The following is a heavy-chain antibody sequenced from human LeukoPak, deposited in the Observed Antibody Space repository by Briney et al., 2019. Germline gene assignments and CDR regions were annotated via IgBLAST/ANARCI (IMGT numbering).Heavy chain of an antibody. V-gene: IGHV3-21*01. CDR2: ISSSSSYI. CDR1: GFTFSSYS. J-gene: IGHJ4*02. CDR3: ASRGAFDWLCPRDY. D-gene: IGHD3-9*01. Sequence: GGSLRLSCAASGFTFSSYSMNWVRQAPGKGLEWVSSISSSSSYIYYADSVKGRFTISRDNAKNSLYLQMNSLRAEDTAVYYCASRGAFDWLCPRDYWGQGTLVTVSS.